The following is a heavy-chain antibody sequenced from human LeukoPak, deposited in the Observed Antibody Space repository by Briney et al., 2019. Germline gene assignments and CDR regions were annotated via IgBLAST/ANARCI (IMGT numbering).Heavy chain of an antibody. CDR1: GFTFSSYA. Sequence: PGGSLRLSCAASGFTFSSYAMTWVRQAPGKGLEWVSAISDSGDSTYYADSVKGRFTISRDNSKNTLYLQMNSLRAEDTAVYYCAKDSSGSGSYSPDYWGQGTLVTVSS. CDR2: ISDSGDST. J-gene: IGHJ4*02. D-gene: IGHD3-10*01. CDR3: AKDSSGSGSYSPDY. V-gene: IGHV3-23*01.